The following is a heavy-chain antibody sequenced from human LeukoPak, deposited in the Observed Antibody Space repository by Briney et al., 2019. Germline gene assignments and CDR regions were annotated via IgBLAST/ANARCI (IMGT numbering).Heavy chain of an antibody. Sequence: ASVKVSCKASGYTFSSYGISWVRQAPGQGLEWMGWISAYNGNTNYAQKLQGRVTMTTDTSTSTAYMELRSLRSDDTAVYYCARDNGYSGYASSDSTRLNISDYWGQGTLVTVSS. J-gene: IGHJ4*02. CDR3: ARDNGYSGYASSDSTRLNISDY. CDR1: GYTFSSYG. V-gene: IGHV1-18*01. D-gene: IGHD5-12*01. CDR2: ISAYNGNT.